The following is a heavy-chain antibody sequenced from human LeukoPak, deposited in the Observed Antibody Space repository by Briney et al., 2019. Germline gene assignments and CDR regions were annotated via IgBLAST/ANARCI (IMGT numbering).Heavy chain of an antibody. CDR3: ARDPSYSENLDY. V-gene: IGHV3-74*01. J-gene: IGHJ4*02. Sequence: GGSLRLSCAASGFTFSSYWMHWVRQAPGKGLVWVSRINSDGSSTTYADSVKGRFTISRDNAKNTLYLQMDSLRAEDTAVYYCARDPSYSENLDYWGQGTLVTVSS. CDR1: GFTFSSYW. D-gene: IGHD1-26*01. CDR2: INSDGSST.